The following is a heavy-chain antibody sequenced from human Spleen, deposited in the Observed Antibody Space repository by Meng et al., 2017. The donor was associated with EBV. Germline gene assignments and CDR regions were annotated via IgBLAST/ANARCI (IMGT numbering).Heavy chain of an antibody. CDR2: IKQSGAT. CDR3: ARGALGRYYDY. V-gene: IGHV4-34*01. CDR1: GGSFRGYY. D-gene: IGHD1-26*01. Sequence: QVQLQQWGAGLLTPSETLSLPCAVYGGSFRGYYWTWVRQPPGKGLEWIGDIKQSGATNYNPSLKSRVTISGDSSKNQFSLKVASVTAADTAVYYCARGALGRYYDYWGQGTLVTVSS. J-gene: IGHJ4*02.